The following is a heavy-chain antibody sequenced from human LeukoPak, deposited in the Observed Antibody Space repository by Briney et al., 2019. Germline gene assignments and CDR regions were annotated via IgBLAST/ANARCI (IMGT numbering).Heavy chain of an antibody. CDR3: ARHAGLRYFDWLPTDPYFDY. CDR2: IKSGSEAI. Sequence: GGSLRLSCAASGFTFSSSGMSWVRQAPGKGLEWVAYIKSGSEAIYYADSVKGRFTFSRDNAKNSLYLQMNSLRAEDTAVYYCARHAGLRYFDWLPTDPYFDYWGQGTLVTVSS. CDR1: GFTFSSSG. D-gene: IGHD3-9*01. J-gene: IGHJ4*02. V-gene: IGHV3-48*04.